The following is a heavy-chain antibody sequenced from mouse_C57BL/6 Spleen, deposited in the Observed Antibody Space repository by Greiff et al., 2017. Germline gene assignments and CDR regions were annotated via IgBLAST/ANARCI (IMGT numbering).Heavy chain of an antibody. CDR3: ARGLFDY. J-gene: IGHJ2*01. CDR2: ISYDGSN. Sequence: DVHLVESGPGLVKPSQSLSLTCSVTGYSITSGYYWNWIRQVPGNKLEWMGYISYDGSNNYNPSLKNRISITRDTSKNQFFLKLNAVTTEDTATYYCARGLFDYWGQGTTLTFSS. CDR1: GYSITSGYY. V-gene: IGHV3-6*01.